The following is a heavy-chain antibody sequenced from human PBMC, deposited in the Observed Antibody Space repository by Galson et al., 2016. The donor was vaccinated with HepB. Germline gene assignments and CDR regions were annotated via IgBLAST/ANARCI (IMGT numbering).Heavy chain of an antibody. V-gene: IGHV4-59*01. D-gene: IGHD6-13*01. J-gene: IGHJ6*02. CDR3: AREYTSSWSATYYYGMAG. CDR2: VFDSGRT. CDR1: GGYISTYY. Sequence: TLSLTCTVSGGYISTYYWSWIRQPPGKGLEWIGYVFDSGRTNYNPSLKSRATISVDTSSNQFSLQLSFVTAADTAMYYCAREYTSSWSATYYYGMAGWGQGTTVTVSS.